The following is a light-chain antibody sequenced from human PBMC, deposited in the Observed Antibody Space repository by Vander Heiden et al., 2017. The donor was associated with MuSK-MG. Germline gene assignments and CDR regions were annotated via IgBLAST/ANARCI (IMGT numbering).Light chain of an antibody. J-gene: IGKJ5*01. V-gene: IGKV1-33*01. CDR2: DAS. Sequence: DIPMTQVPTSLSASLGDRVTLTCQASQDISNYLTWYQQKPGKAPKLLIYDASNWATGVPARFSGSGSGTDFTLTISSLQPEDIAVYYCQQRDNLPPWTFGQGTRLEMK. CDR1: QDISNY. CDR3: QQRDNLPPWT.